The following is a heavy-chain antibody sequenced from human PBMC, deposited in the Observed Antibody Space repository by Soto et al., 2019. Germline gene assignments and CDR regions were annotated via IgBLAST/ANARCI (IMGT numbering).Heavy chain of an antibody. V-gene: IGHV4-4*07. CDR3: ARDIGSYAYAEGY. Sequence: TLSRTDSNSGGYVNSVGCGCIRQPAGKGLEWIGRVYSSGTTDYNPSLNSRATMSVETSKNQFSLKLTSVTAADTAVYYCARDIGSYAYAEGYWGQGIQVTVSS. J-gene: IGHJ4*02. CDR2: VYSSGTT. CDR1: GGYVNSVG. D-gene: IGHD2-2*01.